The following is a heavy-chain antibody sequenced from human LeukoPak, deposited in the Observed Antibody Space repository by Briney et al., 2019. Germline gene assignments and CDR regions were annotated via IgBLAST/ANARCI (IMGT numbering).Heavy chain of an antibody. CDR3: ARDAYGGNSWGWFDP. V-gene: IGHV4-59*12. Sequence: PSETLSLTCTVSDGSISDSYWSWIRQSPGKGLEWIGYIFYTGFTHYNPSLESRVTISVDTSKKQFSLRLNSVTAADTAVYYCARDAYGGNSWGWFDPWGQGTLVTVSS. CDR2: IFYTGFT. CDR1: DGSISDSY. J-gene: IGHJ5*02. D-gene: IGHD4-23*01.